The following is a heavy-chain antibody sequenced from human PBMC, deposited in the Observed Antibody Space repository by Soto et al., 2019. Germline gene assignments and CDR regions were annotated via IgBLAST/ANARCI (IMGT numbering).Heavy chain of an antibody. Sequence: PGGSLRLSCAASGFTFSSYSMHWVRQAPGKGLVWVSRINSDGSSTSYADSVKGRFTISRDNAKNTLYLQMNSLRAEDTAVYYCARDWRSVRGLLYYYYYVMDVWGQGATVTVS. CDR2: INSDGSST. V-gene: IGHV3-74*01. CDR3: ARDWRSVRGLLYYYYYVMDV. D-gene: IGHD1-1*01. J-gene: IGHJ6*02. CDR1: GFTFSSYS.